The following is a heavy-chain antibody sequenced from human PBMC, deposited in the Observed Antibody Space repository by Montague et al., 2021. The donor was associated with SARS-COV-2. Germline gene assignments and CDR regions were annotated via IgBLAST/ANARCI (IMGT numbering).Heavy chain of an antibody. J-gene: IGHJ4*02. D-gene: IGHD2-15*01. CDR3: ASPGGYCTGGSCYYVY. CDR2: IYYSGST. Sequence: SETLSLTCSVSGGSISTYYWSWIRQPPGKGLERKGFIYYSGSTNYNPSLTIQVPISIDTSKNKFSLELSAVTTADMAAYYCASPGGYCTGGSCYYVYWGQGTLVTVSS. CDR1: GGSISTYY. V-gene: IGHV4-59*01.